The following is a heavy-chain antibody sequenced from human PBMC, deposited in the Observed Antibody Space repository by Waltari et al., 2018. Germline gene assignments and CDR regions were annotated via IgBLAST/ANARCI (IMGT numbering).Heavy chain of an antibody. CDR3: ARRRNYPGAAMDV. D-gene: IGHD4-4*01. CDR2: IYPGYSDT. Sequence: EVQLVQSGAEVKKPGESLNISCKDSGYSFTTHWIGWVSQMPGKGLEWMGSIYPGYSDTSYSPSFQGQVTISAYRSISTAYLQWSSLKASDTAIYYCARRRNYPGAAMDVWGQGTTVTVSS. V-gene: IGHV5-51*01. J-gene: IGHJ6*02. CDR1: GYSFTTHW.